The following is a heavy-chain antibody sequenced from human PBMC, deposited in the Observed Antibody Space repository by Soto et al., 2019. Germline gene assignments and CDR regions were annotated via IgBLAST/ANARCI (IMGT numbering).Heavy chain of an antibody. D-gene: IGHD3-16*02. Sequence: QLQVQESGPGLVKPSETLSLTSTVSGGSISRSSYYWGWIRQPPGKGLEWIGSIYYSGSTYYNPSLESRVSISVDTSRNQFSLKLRSVTAADTAVYYCGVWGTYRQNWFDPWGQGTLVTVSS. CDR2: IYYSGST. J-gene: IGHJ5*02. CDR1: GGSISRSSYY. CDR3: GVWGTYRQNWFDP. V-gene: IGHV4-39*01.